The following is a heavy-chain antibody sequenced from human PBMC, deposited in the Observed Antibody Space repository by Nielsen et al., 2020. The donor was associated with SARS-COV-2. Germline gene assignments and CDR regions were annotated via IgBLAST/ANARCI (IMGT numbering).Heavy chain of an antibody. CDR3: AKDGAQQMARAEDY. CDR1: GFTFSNYG. V-gene: IGHV3-30*18. D-gene: IGHD6-13*01. CDR2: VSSDGRNK. Sequence: GESLKISCAASGFTFSNYGMHWVRQAPGKGLEWVAVVSSDGRNKYYADSVKGRFTISRDNSKSTLYLQMNSLRVEDTAVYYCAKDGAQQMARAEDYWGQGTLVTVSS. J-gene: IGHJ4*02.